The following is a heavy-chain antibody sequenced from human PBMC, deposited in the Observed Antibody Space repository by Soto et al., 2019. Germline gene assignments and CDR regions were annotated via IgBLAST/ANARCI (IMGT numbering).Heavy chain of an antibody. CDR3: AREFLLEWLFGQYYYGLDV. CDR2: ISSGGSPI. V-gene: IGHV3-11*01. D-gene: IGHD3-3*01. CDR1: GFNFSDHY. J-gene: IGHJ6*02. Sequence: QVQLVESGGGLVKPGGSLRLSCAASGFNFSDHYMSWIRQAPGKGLEWISYISSGGSPIYYADSVKGRFTVSRDNTKDSLYLQLNSLRAEDTAVYYCAREFLLEWLFGQYYYGLDVWGQGTTVTVSS.